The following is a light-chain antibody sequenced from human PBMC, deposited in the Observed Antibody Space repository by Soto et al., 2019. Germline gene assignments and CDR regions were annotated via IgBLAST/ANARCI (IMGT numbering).Light chain of an antibody. CDR1: SSDVGAYNH. CDR3: TSYTTRNTYV. V-gene: IGLV2-14*01. Sequence: QSALTQPASVSGSPGQSITVSCTGTSSDVGAYNHVSWYQQHPGKAPKLMISEVTNRSSGVSNRFSGSKSGNTAPLTISGLQAEDEAYYYCTSYTTRNTYVFGTGTKLTVL. CDR2: EVT. J-gene: IGLJ1*01.